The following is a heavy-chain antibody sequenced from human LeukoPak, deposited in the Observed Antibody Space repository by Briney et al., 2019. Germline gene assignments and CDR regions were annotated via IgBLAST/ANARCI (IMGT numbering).Heavy chain of an antibody. J-gene: IGHJ3*02. D-gene: IGHD4-17*01. CDR1: GFTFSSYS. Sequence: GSLRLSCAASGFTFSSYSMNWVRQAPGRGLEWVSSISSSSSYIYYADSVKGRFTISRDNAKNSLYLQMNSLRAEDTAVYYCAREQMTTVTRDAFDIWGQGTMVTVSS. CDR3: AREQMTTVTRDAFDI. V-gene: IGHV3-21*01. CDR2: ISSSSSYI.